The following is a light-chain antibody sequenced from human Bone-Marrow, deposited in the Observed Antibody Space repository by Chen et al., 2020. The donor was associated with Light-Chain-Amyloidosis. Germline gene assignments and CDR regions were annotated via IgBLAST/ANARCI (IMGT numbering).Light chain of an antibody. CDR3: QSYQGSSQGV. CDR2: EDD. Sequence: NFMLTQPHSVSESPGKTVIISCTRSSGSIATNYVQWYQQRPGSSPATVICEDDKRPSGVPDRFSGYSDRSSNSASLPISGLKTEDEADYYCQSYQGSSQGVFGGGTKLTVL. V-gene: IGLV6-57*01. J-gene: IGLJ3*02. CDR1: SGSIATNY.